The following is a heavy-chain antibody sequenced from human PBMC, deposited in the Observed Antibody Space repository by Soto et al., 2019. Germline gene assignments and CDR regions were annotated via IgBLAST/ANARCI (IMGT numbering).Heavy chain of an antibody. J-gene: IGHJ5*02. Sequence: PSETLSLTCTVSGGSISSGGYSWSWIRQHPGKGLEWIGYIYYSGSTYYNPSLKSRVTISVDTSKNQFSLKLSSVTAADTAVYYCARAPSYYDFWSGLFWFEPWGQGTLVTVS. CDR3: ARAPSYYDFWSGLFWFEP. CDR2: IYYSGST. D-gene: IGHD3-3*01. CDR1: GGSISSGGYS. V-gene: IGHV4-31*03.